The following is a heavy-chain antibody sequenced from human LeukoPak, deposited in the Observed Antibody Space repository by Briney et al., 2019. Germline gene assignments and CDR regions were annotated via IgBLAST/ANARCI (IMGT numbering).Heavy chain of an antibody. CDR3: AIRKYYDILTGYRKIPTSGFDP. Sequence: PSETLSLTCAVYGGSFSYYYWSWIRQPPGKTLEWIAEINHSGSTNYNPSLKSRVTISVDTSKNQFSLKLSSVTAADTAVYYCAIRKYYDILTGYRKIPTSGFDPWGQGTLVTVSS. V-gene: IGHV4-34*01. J-gene: IGHJ5*02. CDR1: GGSFSYYY. D-gene: IGHD3-9*01. CDR2: INHSGST.